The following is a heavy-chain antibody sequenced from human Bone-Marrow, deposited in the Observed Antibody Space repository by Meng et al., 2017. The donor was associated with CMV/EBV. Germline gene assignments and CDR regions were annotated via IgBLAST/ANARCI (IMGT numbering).Heavy chain of an antibody. CDR2: INPSGAGT. Sequence: ASVKVSCKASGYTFSSYYIHWVRQAPGQGLEWMGIINPSGAGTLYAQKFQGGVTMTRDTSTSTVYMELSSLRTEDTAVYYCARGGSTGSGTYYDNWFDPWGQGTMVTVSS. J-gene: IGHJ5*01. CDR3: ARGGSTGSGTYYDNWFDP. D-gene: IGHD3-10*01. V-gene: IGHV1-46*01. CDR1: GYTFSSYY.